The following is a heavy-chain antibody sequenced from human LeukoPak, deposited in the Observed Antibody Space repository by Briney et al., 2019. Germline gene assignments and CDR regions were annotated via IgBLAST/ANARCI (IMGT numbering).Heavy chain of an antibody. CDR1: GFTFSSYG. CDR3: AKARYCSGGSCYDPLDY. J-gene: IGHJ4*02. CDR2: ISYDGSNK. D-gene: IGHD2-15*01. V-gene: IGHV3-30*18. Sequence: GGSLRLSCAASGFTFSSYGMHWVRQAPGKGLEWVAVISYDGSNKYYADSVKGRFTISRDNSKNTLYLQMNSLRAEDTAVYYCAKARYCSGGSCYDPLDYWGQGTLVTVSS.